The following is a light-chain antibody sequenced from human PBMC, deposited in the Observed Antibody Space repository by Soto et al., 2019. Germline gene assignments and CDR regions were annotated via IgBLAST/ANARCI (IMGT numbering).Light chain of an antibody. CDR3: SSYAGSNNRVV. J-gene: IGLJ2*01. V-gene: IGLV2-8*02. CDR2: EVT. CDR1: SSYVGGYNY. Sequence: HSDLNKPPYASRAPRQALSISCTGTSSYVGGYNYVSWYQQHPGKAPKLMIYEVTKRPSGVPDRFSGSKSGDTASLTVSGLQAEDEADYYCSSYAGSNNRVVFGGGTQLPS.